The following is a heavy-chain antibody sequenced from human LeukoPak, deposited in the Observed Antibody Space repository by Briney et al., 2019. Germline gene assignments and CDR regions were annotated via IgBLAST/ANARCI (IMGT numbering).Heavy chain of an antibody. J-gene: IGHJ4*02. V-gene: IGHV3-30*18. D-gene: IGHD3-22*01. CDR2: ISYDGSNK. CDR1: GFTFSSYG. Sequence: GGSLRLSCAAFGFTFSSYGMHWVRQAPGKGLEWVAVISYDGSNKYYADSVKGRFTISRDNSKNTLYLQMNSLRAEDTAVYYCAKRDSSGYKDYWGQGTLVTVSS. CDR3: AKRDSSGYKDY.